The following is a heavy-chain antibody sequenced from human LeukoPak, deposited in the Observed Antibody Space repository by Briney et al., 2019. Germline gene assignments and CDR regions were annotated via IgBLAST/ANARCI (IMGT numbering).Heavy chain of an antibody. Sequence: GGSLRLSCAASGFTFSSYGMYWVRQAPGKGLEWVAVISYHGSNKYYADSVKGRFTISRDNAKNSLYLHMNSLRAEDTAVFYCARGDEHFDYWGQGTLVTVSS. V-gene: IGHV3-30*03. CDR1: GFTFSSYG. CDR3: ARGDEHFDY. J-gene: IGHJ4*02. CDR2: ISYHGSNK.